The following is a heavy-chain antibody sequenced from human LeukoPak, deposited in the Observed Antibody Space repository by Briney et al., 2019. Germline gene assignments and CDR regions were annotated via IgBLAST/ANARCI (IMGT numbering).Heavy chain of an antibody. Sequence: PGGSLRLSCAASGFTFSIHTMSWVRQAPGKGLEWVSCISTTSSYIYYADSVKSRFTISRDNAKNSLYLQMNSLRAEDTAVYYCARVVNSYGPVDYWGQGTLVTVSS. V-gene: IGHV3-21*01. D-gene: IGHD5-18*01. J-gene: IGHJ4*02. CDR2: ISTTSSYI. CDR1: GFTFSIHT. CDR3: ARVVNSYGPVDY.